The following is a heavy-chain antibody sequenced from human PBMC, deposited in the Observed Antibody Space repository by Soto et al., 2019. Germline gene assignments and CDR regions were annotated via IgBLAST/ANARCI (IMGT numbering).Heavy chain of an antibody. D-gene: IGHD1-1*01. CDR3: AQALVFTGGDGFDN. J-gene: IGHJ3*02. V-gene: IGHV4-31*02. CDR2: IYYSGNT. Sequence: QVRLQEWGPGLVKPSQTLSLKCSVSGGSITTGGRYWSWIRQLPGKGLEWIGDIYYSGNTYYNASLKSRVTISVEAAKNQFSLKLSSVTAADTAVYYCAQALVFTGGDGFDNWGQGRLVTVAS. CDR1: GGSITTGGRY.